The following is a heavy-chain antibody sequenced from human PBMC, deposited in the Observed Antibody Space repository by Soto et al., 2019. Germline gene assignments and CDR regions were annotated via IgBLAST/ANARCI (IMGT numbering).Heavy chain of an antibody. CDR3: AGAVSFRGMDV. D-gene: IGHD3-16*01. CDR1: GDSVSSDSGV. J-gene: IGHJ6*02. Sequence: SQTLSLTCAISGDSVSSDSGVWIWIRQSPSRGLEWLGRTYYRSKWYNDYALSVKSRISINPDTSKNQFSLQLDSVIPEDTAVYYCAGAVSFRGMDVWGQGTQVTVSS. V-gene: IGHV6-1*01. CDR2: TYYRSKWYN.